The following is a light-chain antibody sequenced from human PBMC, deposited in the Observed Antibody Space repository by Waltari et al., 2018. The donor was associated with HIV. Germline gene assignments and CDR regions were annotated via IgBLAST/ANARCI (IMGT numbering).Light chain of an antibody. V-gene: IGKV3-20*01. J-gene: IGKJ1*01. CDR3: QQYGSSPR. CDR1: QNFSSNY. CDR2: GAS. Sequence: EAVFTQSPGTLSLPPGERATLSCRARQNFSSNYLFWYKKKAAQAPRLILYGASTRATGVPDRVSGSGSVTYFTLTISRLKPEDFAVYYCQQYGSSPRFGQGTKVEVK.